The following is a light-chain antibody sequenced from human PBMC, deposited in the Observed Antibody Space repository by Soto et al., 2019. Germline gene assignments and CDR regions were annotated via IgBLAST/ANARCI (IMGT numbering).Light chain of an antibody. CDR3: SPEVDRLSALVV. V-gene: IGLV1-44*01. CDR1: SSNIGSNT. Sequence: QSVLTQPPSASGTPGQRVTMSCSGSSSNIGSNTVNWYQQLPGTAPKLLIYSNNQRPSGVPDRFCGSKSGTSASLADSWLLADDEADYYGSPEVDRLSALVVLGGGTNLIVL. CDR2: SNN. J-gene: IGLJ2*01.